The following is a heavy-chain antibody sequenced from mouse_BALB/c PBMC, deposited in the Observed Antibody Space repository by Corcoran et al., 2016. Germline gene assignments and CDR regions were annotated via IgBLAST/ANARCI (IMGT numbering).Heavy chain of an antibody. CDR2: FYPGSGSI. J-gene: IGHJ3*01. CDR3: ARHEEIYYYGSSPWFAY. V-gene: IGHV1-62-2*01. Sequence: VQLQQSGAGLVKPGASVKLSCKASGYTFTEYIIHWVKQRSGQGLEWIGWFYPGSGSIKYNEKFKDKATLTADKSSSTVYMELSRLTSEDSAVYFGARHEEIYYYGSSPWFAYWGQGTLVTVSA. CDR1: GYTFTEYI. D-gene: IGHD1-1*01.